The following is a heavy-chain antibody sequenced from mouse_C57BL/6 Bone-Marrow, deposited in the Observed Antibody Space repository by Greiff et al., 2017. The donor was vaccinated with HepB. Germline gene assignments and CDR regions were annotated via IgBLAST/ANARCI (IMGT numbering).Heavy chain of an antibody. V-gene: IGHV1-85*01. D-gene: IGHD1-1*01. CDR3: ARLAPFITTVVGGY. CDR1: GYTFTSYD. J-gene: IGHJ2*01. CDR2: IYPRDDST. Sequence: QVQLQQSGPELVKPGASVKLSCKASGYTFTSYDINWVKQRPGQGLEWIGWIYPRDDSTKYNEKFKGKATLTVDTSSSTAYMELHSLTSEDSAVYFCARLAPFITTVVGGYWGQGTTLTVSS.